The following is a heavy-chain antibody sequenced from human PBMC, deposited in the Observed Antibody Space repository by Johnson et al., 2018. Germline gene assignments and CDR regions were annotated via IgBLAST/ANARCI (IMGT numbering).Heavy chain of an antibody. Sequence: EVQLVQSGGGLVQPGRSLRLSCAAAGFRFDEYAMHWVRQAPGRGLEWVSGISPDGSSASYPDSVKGRFTISRDNAKNTLYLQMESLRVEDTAVYFCARGLYGDYVGSEYLQHWGQGTLVTVSS. CDR1: GFRFDEYA. D-gene: IGHD4-17*01. J-gene: IGHJ1*01. CDR2: ISPDGSSA. CDR3: ARGLYGDYVGSEYLQH. V-gene: IGHV3-9*01.